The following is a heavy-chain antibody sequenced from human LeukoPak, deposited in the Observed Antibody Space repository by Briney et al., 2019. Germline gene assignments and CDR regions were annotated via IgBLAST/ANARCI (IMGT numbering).Heavy chain of an antibody. CDR2: IYWDDDK. J-gene: IGHJ4*02. D-gene: IGHD1-1*01. CDR1: GFSLSTSGVG. CDR3: ALKRGTTGTFFFDY. V-gene: IGHV2-5*02. Sequence: ESGPTLVKPTQTLTLICTFSGFSLSTSGVGVGWIRQPPGKALEWLALIYWDDDKRYSPSLKSRLTITKDTSKNQVVLTMTNMDPVDTATYYCALKRGTTGTFFFDYWGQGTLVTVSS.